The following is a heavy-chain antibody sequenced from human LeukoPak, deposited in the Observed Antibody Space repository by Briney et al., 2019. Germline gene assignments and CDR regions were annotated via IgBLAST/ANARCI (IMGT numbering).Heavy chain of an antibody. CDR1: GGTFSSYA. CDR3: ARDVRIVGATTGFDY. D-gene: IGHD1-26*01. V-gene: IGHV1-69*04. CDR2: IIPILGIA. J-gene: IGHJ4*02. Sequence: SVKVACKASGGTFSSYAISWVRQAPGQGLEWMGRIIPILGIANYALKFQGRVTITADKSTSTAYMELSSLRSEDTAVYYCARDVRIVGATTGFDYWGQGTLVTVSS.